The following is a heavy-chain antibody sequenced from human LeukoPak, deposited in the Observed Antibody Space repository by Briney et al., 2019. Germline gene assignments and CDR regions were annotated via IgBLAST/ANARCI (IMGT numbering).Heavy chain of an antibody. CDR1: GFTFSNYE. CDR2: ISSSGDTI. Sequence: PGGSLRLSCAASGFTFSNYEMNWVRQAPGKGLEWVSYISSSGDTIFYADSVKGRFTISRDNAKNSLYLQMNSLRAEDTAVYYCARETDSTLFDYWGQGTLVTVSS. V-gene: IGHV3-48*03. J-gene: IGHJ4*02. D-gene: IGHD2-2*01. CDR3: ARETDSTLFDY.